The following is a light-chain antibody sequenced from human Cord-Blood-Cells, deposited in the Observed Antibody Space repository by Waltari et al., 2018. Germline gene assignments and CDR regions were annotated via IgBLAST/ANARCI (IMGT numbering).Light chain of an antibody. Sequence: DIQMTQSPSSLSASVGSRVTITCRASQNISSYLIWYQQKPGKAPKLLIYAASSMQSGVPSRFSGSGSGTDFTLTISSLEPEDFATYYCQQYYSTPVTFGGGTKVEIK. CDR3: QQYYSTPVT. V-gene: IGKV1-39*01. CDR2: AAS. CDR1: QNISSY. J-gene: IGKJ4*01.